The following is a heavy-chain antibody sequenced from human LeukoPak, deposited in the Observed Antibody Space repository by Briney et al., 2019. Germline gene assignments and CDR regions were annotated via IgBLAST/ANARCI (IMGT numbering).Heavy chain of an antibody. J-gene: IGHJ6*02. CDR2: IIPIFGTA. CDR3: ARDRDIVVVPADYYYYYDMDV. Sequence: ASVKVSCKASGGTFSSYAISWVRQAPGQGLEWIGGIIPIFGTANYAQKFQGRVTITADESTSTAYMELSSLRSEDTAVYYCARDRDIVVVPADYYYYYDMDVWGQGTTVTVSS. V-gene: IGHV1-69*13. D-gene: IGHD2-2*01. CDR1: GGTFSSYA.